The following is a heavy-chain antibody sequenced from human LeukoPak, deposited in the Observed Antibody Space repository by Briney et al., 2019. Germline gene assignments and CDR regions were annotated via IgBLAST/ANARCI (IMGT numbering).Heavy chain of an antibody. CDR2: ISSSGSTI. V-gene: IGHV3-11*04. J-gene: IGHJ6*03. CDR3: ARSPRSNYYYYYMDV. Sequence: GGSLRLSCAASGFTFSDYYMSWIRQAPGKGLEWVSYISSSGSTIYYADSVKGRFTISRDNAKNSLYLQMNSLRAEDTAVYYCARSPRSNYYYYYMDVWGKGTTVTVSS. CDR1: GFTFSDYY.